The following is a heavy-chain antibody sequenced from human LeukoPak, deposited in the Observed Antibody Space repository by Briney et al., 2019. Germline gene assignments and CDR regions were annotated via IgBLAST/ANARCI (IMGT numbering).Heavy chain of an antibody. V-gene: IGHV1-2*02. D-gene: IGHD1-26*01. CDR1: GYTFTGYY. CDR2: INPNSGGT. J-gene: IGHJ3*02. CDR3: ARDRGGSFPLAMYAFDI. Sequence: ASVKVSCKASGYTFTGYYMRWVRQAPGQGLEWMGWINPNSGGTNYAQKFQGRVTMTRDTSISTAYMELSRLRSDDTAVYYCARDRGGSFPLAMYAFDIWGQGTMVTVSS.